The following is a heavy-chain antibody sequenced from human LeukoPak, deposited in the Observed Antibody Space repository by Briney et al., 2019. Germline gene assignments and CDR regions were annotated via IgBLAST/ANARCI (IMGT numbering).Heavy chain of an antibody. J-gene: IGHJ5*02. Sequence: GGSLRLSCAASGFSFTTYWMSWVRQAPGKGLEWVANIKQDGSEKYYVDSVKGRFTISRDNAKNSLYLQMNSLRAEDTAVYYCAKGYYGSGTYGWFDPWGQGTLVTVSS. CDR3: AKGYYGSGTYGWFDP. CDR1: GFSFTTYW. D-gene: IGHD3-10*01. V-gene: IGHV3-7*01. CDR2: IKQDGSEK.